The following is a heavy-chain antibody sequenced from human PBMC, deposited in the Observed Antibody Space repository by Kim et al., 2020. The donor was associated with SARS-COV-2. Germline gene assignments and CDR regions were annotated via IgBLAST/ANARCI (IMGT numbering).Heavy chain of an antibody. CDR2: ISAYNGNT. CDR1: GYTFTSYG. J-gene: IGHJ6*03. CDR3: ARDLEVIEAGSSSWYLFGYYYYYMDV. D-gene: IGHD6-13*01. Sequence: ASVKVSCKASGYTFTSYGISWVRQAPGQGLEWMGWISAYNGNTNYAQKLQGRVTMTTDTSTSTAYMELRSLRSDDTAVYYCARDLEVIEAGSSSWYLFGYYYYYMDVWGKGTTVTVSS. V-gene: IGHV1-18*01.